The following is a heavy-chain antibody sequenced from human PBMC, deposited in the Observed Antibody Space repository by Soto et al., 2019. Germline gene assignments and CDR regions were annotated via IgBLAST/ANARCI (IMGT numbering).Heavy chain of an antibody. CDR2: ISSSGSTI. CDR1: GFTFSSYE. J-gene: IGHJ6*02. CDR3: AQGLYYYYYGMDV. Sequence: PGRSLRLSCAASGFTFSSYEMTWVRQAPGKGLEWVSYISSSGSTIYYADSVKGRFTISRDNAKNSLYLQMNSLRAEDTAVYYWAQGLYYYYYGMDVWGQGTTVTVSS. V-gene: IGHV3-48*03.